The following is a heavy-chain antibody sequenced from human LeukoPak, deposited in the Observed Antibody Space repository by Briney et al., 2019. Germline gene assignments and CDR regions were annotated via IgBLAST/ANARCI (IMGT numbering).Heavy chain of an antibody. CDR3: ARVLLWFGELSDY. Sequence: SETLSLTCTVSGYSISSGYYWGWIRQPPGKGLEWIGSIYHSGSTYYNPPLKSRVTISVDTSKNQFSLKLSSVTAADTAVYYCARVLLWFGELSDYWGQGTLVTVSS. J-gene: IGHJ4*02. V-gene: IGHV4-38-2*02. D-gene: IGHD3-10*01. CDR1: GYSISSGYY. CDR2: IYHSGST.